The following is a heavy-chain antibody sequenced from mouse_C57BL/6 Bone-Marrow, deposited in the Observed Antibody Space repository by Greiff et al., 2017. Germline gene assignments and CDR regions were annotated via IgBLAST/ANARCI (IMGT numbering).Heavy chain of an antibody. CDR1: GYTFTSYW. Sequence: QVQLKESGAELVRPGSSVKLSCKASGYTFTSYWMDWVKQRPGQGLEWIGNIYPSDSETHYNQKFKDKATLTVDKSSSTAYMQLSSLTSEDSAVYYCARWDYDYDFDYWGQGTTLTVSS. CDR2: IYPSDSET. CDR3: ARWDYDYDFDY. J-gene: IGHJ2*01. V-gene: IGHV1-61*01. D-gene: IGHD2-4*01.